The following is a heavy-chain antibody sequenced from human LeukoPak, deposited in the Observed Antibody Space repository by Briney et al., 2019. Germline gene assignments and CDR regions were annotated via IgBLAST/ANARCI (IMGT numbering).Heavy chain of an antibody. Sequence: GGSLRLSCAASGFTFSSYEMNWVRQAPGKGLEWVSYISSSGSTKYYADSVKGRFTISRDNAKNSLYLQMNSLRAEDTAVYYCARGTLYYGSESYDYWGQGTLVAVSS. CDR2: ISSSGSTK. CDR3: ARGTLYYGSESYDY. J-gene: IGHJ4*02. D-gene: IGHD3-10*01. V-gene: IGHV3-48*03. CDR1: GFTFSSYE.